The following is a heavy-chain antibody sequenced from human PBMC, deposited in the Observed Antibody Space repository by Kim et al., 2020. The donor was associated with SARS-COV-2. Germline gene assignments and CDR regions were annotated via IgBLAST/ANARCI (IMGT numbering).Heavy chain of an antibody. V-gene: IGHV3-7*01. CDR3: AKDKHYF. CDR1: GFTFSNSW. CDR2: IRQDGTEK. Sequence: GGSLRLSCAASGFTFSNSWMNWFRQAPGKGLEWVANIRQDGTEKNYMDSVKGRFTISRDNAKSTVYLQMNILRADDTALYYCAKDKHYF. J-gene: IGHJ4*01.